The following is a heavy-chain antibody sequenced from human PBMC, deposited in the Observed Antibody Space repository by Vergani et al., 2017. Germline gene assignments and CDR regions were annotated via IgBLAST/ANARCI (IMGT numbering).Heavy chain of an antibody. J-gene: IGHJ5*02. CDR2: IYYSGST. Sequence: QVQLQQWGAGLLKPSETLSLTCTVSGGSISSYYWSWIRQPPGKGLEWIGYIYYSGSTNYNPSLKSRVTISVDTSKNQFSLKLSSVTAADTAVYYCAREMEYVRTLFDPWGQGTLVTVSS. V-gene: IGHV4-59*01. CDR1: GGSISSYY. D-gene: IGHD2-8*01. CDR3: AREMEYVRTLFDP.